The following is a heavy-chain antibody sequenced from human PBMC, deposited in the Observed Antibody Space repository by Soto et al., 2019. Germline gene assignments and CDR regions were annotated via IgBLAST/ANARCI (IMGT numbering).Heavy chain of an antibody. CDR3: AKHREGPPGIVGERGYFDY. J-gene: IGHJ4*02. CDR2: ISAYNGNT. D-gene: IGHD1-26*01. V-gene: IGHV1-18*01. Sequence: QVQLVQSGAEVKKPGASVKVYCKASGYTFTSYGISWVRQAPGQGLEWMGWISAYNGNTNYAQKLQGRVTMTTDTSTSTAYMELRSPRSEDTAVYYCAKHREGPPGIVGERGYFDYWCQGTLVTVSS. CDR1: GYTFTSYG.